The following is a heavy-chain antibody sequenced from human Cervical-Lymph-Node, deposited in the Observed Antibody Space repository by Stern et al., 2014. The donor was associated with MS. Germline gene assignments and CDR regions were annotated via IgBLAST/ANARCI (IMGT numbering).Heavy chain of an antibody. Sequence: VQLVESGGGVVQPGTSLRLFCAASGFAFRTYAMHWVRQAPGKGLEWVAMISYDGSEQYYGDSVKGRFIISRDNSKNTLSLQMDSLRADDTAVYYCAKVWVRGVHYFDYWGLGTLVTVSS. J-gene: IGHJ4*02. CDR2: ISYDGSEQ. D-gene: IGHD3-10*01. CDR3: AKVWVRGVHYFDY. V-gene: IGHV3-30*18. CDR1: GFAFRTYA.